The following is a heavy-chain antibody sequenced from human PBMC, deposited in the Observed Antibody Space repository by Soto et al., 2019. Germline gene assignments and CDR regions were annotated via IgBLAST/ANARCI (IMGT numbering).Heavy chain of an antibody. D-gene: IGHD2-2*01. CDR1: GYSFAGYW. CDR2: IDPSDSQT. Sequence: PGESLKISCKGSGYSFAGYWITWVRQKPGKGLEWMGRIDPSDSQTYYSPSFRGHVTISVTKSITTVFLQWSSLRASDTAMYYCAAAQLLFQWFDPWGQGTLVTVSS. V-gene: IGHV5-10-1*01. CDR3: AAAQLLFQWFDP. J-gene: IGHJ5*02.